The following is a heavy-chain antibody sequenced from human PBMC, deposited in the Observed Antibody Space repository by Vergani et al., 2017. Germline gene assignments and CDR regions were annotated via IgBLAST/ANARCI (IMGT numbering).Heavy chain of an antibody. V-gene: IGHV3-21*01. D-gene: IGHD2-8*01. CDR1: GFTFNSYG. CDR2: ISGSSSYV. J-gene: IGHJ4*02. Sequence: VQLVESGGGVVQPGGSLRLSCAASGFTFNSYGMHWVRQAPGKGLEWVASISGSSSYVFYRDSVEGRFTITRDNAKKSVYLQMNSLRAEDTAMYFFARGLWDCTHIRCSPPSYWGQGTQVTVSS. CDR3: ARGLWDCTHIRCSPPSY.